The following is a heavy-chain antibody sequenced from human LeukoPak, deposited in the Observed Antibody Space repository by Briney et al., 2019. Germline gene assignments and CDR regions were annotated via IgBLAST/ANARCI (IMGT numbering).Heavy chain of an antibody. V-gene: IGHV4-59*01. D-gene: IGHD6-19*01. CDR3: ARGEIAVAGYFDY. J-gene: IGHJ4*02. Sequence: SETLSLTCTVSGGSISSYYWSWIRQPPGKGLEWIGYIYYSGSTNYNPSLKSRVTISVDTSKNQFSLKLSSVTAADTAVYYCARGEIAVAGYFDYWGQGTLVTASS. CDR2: IYYSGST. CDR1: GGSISSYY.